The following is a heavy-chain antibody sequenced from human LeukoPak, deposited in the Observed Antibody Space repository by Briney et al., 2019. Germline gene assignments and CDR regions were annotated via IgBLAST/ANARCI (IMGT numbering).Heavy chain of an antibody. Sequence: ASVKVSCKASGYTFTGYYMHWVRQAPGQGLEWMGWINPNSGGTNYAQKFQGRVTMTRDTSISTAYMELSRLRSDDTAVYYWARGEVMYYYDSSEDRSLDYWGQGTLVTVSS. J-gene: IGHJ4*02. CDR1: GYTFTGYY. D-gene: IGHD3-22*01. CDR2: INPNSGGT. CDR3: ARGEVMYYYDSSEDRSLDY. V-gene: IGHV1-2*02.